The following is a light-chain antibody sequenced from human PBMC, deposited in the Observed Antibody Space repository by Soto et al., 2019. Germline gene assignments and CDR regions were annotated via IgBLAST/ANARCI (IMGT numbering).Light chain of an antibody. CDR2: DVS. J-gene: IGLJ1*01. CDR3: RSYTNRSLYV. V-gene: IGLV2-14*01. CDR1: SSDVGGYNY. Sequence: QSALTQPASVSGSPGQSITISCTGTSSDVGGYNYVSWYQQHPGKAPKLMIYDVSNRPSGVSNRFSGSKSGNTASLTISGLLAEDEAEYYSRSYTNRSLYVFPPGTKVTAL.